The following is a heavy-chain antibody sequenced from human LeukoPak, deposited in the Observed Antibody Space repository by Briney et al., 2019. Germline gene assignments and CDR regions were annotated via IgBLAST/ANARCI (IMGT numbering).Heavy chain of an antibody. CDR3: ARVLETDCSGGSCYSGLDY. CDR1: GFTFSRYN. J-gene: IGHJ4*02. D-gene: IGHD2-15*01. V-gene: IGHV3-21*01. Sequence: GGSLRLSCAASGFTFSRYNMNWVRQAPGKGLEWVSSISRTGNYIYYADSVKGRFTFSRDNAQNSLFLQMNSLRVEDTAVYYCARVLETDCSGGSCYSGLDYWGQGTLVTVSS. CDR2: ISRTGNYI.